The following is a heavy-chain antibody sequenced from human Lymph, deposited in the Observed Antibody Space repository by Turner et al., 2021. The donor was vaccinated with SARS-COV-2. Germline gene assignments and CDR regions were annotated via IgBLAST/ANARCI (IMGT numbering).Heavy chain of an antibody. Sequence: EVQLVESGGGLVKPGGSLRLSCAASGFTFSSYSMNWVRQAPGKGLEWVSSISTTSSYIYYAGSVKGRFTISRDNAKNSLYLQMNSLRAEDTAVYYCARAAHMDYWGQGTLVTVSS. CDR2: ISTTSSYI. CDR1: GFTFSSYS. CDR3: ARAAHMDY. D-gene: IGHD2-21*01. V-gene: IGHV3-21*01. J-gene: IGHJ4*02.